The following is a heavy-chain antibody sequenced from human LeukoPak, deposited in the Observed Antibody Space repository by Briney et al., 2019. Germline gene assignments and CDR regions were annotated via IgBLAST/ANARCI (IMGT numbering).Heavy chain of an antibody. V-gene: IGHV3-30*18. J-gene: IGHJ6*02. CDR1: GFTFSSYA. Sequence: PGRSLRLSCAASGFTFSSYAMHWVRQAPGKGLEWVAVMSYDGGHKYYADSVKGRFTISRDNSKNTLYLQMNSLRAEDTAVYYCAKGQLVDYGMDVWGQGTTVTVSS. CDR3: AKGQLVDYGMDV. D-gene: IGHD2-15*01. CDR2: MSYDGGHK.